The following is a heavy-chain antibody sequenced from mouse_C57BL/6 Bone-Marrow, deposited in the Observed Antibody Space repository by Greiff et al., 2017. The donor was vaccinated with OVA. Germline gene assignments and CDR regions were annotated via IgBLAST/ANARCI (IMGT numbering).Heavy chain of an antibody. CDR3: ASPIYYYGSSFSDY. CDR2: IHPNSGST. CDR1: GYTFTSYW. J-gene: IGHJ4*01. Sequence: VQLQQPGAELVKPGASVKLSCKASGYTFTSYWMHWVKQRPGQGLEWIGMIHPNSGSTNYNEKFKSKATLTVDKSSSTAYMQLSSLTSEDSAVYYCASPIYYYGSSFSDYWGQGTSVTVSS. V-gene: IGHV1-64*01. D-gene: IGHD1-1*01.